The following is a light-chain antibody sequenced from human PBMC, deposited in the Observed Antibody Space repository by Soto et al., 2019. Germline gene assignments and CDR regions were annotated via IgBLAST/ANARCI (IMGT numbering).Light chain of an antibody. CDR1: MRDVGGYNL. V-gene: IGLV2-14*01. CDR2: EVR. CDR3: SSFTSKRSLI. J-gene: IGLJ2*01. Sequence: QSVLTQPASVSGSPGQSITISCAGTMRDVGGYNLVSGYQQHPGRAPQLILYEVRNRPSGISFRFSGSKSGNTASLTISGLQAEDEADYYCSSFTSKRSLIFGGGTKLTVL.